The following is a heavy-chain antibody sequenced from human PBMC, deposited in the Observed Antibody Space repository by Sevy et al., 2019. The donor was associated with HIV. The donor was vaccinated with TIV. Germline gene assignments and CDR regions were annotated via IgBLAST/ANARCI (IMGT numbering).Heavy chain of an antibody. CDR3: ASLQGEYYDAGGFSSFFFDS. D-gene: IGHD3-16*01. CDR1: RGSISRDNW. Sequence: SETLSLTCAVSRGSISRDNWWSWVRQPPGKGLEWIGDIYHSGSTNYNPSLRSRVTISVDQSKNQFSLRLTSVTAAETAVYFCASLQGEYYDAGGFSSFFFDSWGQGTLVTVSS. J-gene: IGHJ4*02. V-gene: IGHV4-4*02. CDR2: IYHSGST.